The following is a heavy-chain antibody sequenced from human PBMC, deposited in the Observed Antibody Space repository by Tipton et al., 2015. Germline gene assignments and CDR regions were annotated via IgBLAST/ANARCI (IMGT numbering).Heavy chain of an antibody. Sequence: SLRLSCAASGFIFSSYPMNWVRQAPGKGLEWVSSISASGVSTHYTDSVEGRFSISRDNAKNSLYLQMNSLRAEDTGVYYCARRGRGIDFWGQGTLVTVSS. CDR2: ISASGVST. J-gene: IGHJ4*02. D-gene: IGHD1-26*01. V-gene: IGHV3-23*01. CDR3: ARRGRGIDF. CDR1: GFIFSSYP.